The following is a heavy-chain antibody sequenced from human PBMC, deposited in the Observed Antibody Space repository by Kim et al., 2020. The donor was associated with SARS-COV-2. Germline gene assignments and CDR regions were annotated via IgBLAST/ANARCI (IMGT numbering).Heavy chain of an antibody. J-gene: IGHJ6*02. CDR3: ADRYGMDV. CDR2: GGST. Sequence: GGSTYNADSVEGRFTISRDNSKNTLYLQMNSLRAEDTAVYYCADRYGMDVWGQGTTVTVSS. V-gene: IGHV3-23*01.